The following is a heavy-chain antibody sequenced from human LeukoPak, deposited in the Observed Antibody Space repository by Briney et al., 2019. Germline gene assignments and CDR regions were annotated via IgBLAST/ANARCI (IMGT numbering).Heavy chain of an antibody. Sequence: KVSCKASGYTFTSYDINWVRQATGQGLEWMGWMNPNSGNTNYAQKLQGRVTMTTDTSTSTAYMELRSLRSDDTAVYYCARAALGDAFDIWGQGTMVTVSS. CDR2: MNPNSGNT. CDR1: GYTFTSYD. V-gene: IGHV1-18*01. J-gene: IGHJ3*02. CDR3: ARAALGDAFDI.